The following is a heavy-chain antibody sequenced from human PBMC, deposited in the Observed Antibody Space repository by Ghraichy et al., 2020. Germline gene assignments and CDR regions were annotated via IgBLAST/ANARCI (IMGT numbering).Heavy chain of an antibody. Sequence: GESLNISCAASGFIFDDYAMSWVRQAPGKGLEWVSGINWNGGSTGYADSVKGRSTISRDNAKNSLYLQMNSLRAEDTALYHCARVGSYDYYYYGMDVWGQGTTVTVSS. CDR3: ARVGSYDYYYYGMDV. V-gene: IGHV3-20*01. J-gene: IGHJ6*02. D-gene: IGHD1-26*01. CDR1: GFIFDDYA. CDR2: INWNGGST.